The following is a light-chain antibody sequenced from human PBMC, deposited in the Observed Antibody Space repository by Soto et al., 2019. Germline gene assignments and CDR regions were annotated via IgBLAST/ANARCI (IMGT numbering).Light chain of an antibody. CDR1: QSVSNAW. Sequence: EIVLTQSPGTLSLSPGETATLSCRASQSVSNAWLAWYQQKPGQAPRLLIYGASSRATGIPDRFSGSGSGTDFTLTSSRLEPEDFAVYYCQQYGSSPVTFGQGTKVEIK. J-gene: IGKJ1*01. V-gene: IGKV3-20*01. CDR2: GAS. CDR3: QQYGSSPVT.